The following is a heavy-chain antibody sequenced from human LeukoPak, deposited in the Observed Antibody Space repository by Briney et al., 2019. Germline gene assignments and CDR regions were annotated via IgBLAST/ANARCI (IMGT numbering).Heavy chain of an antibody. CDR1: GFTFSSYS. J-gene: IGHJ5*02. CDR2: ISSRSSYI. D-gene: IGHD2-2*01. Sequence: GGSLRLSCAASGFTFSSYSMSWVRQAPGKGLEWVSSISSRSSYIYYAGSRKGRFIISRDTAKNSLYLQMNSLRAEDTAVYYCARGRRVPAAMGNWFDPWGQGTLVTVSS. V-gene: IGHV3-21*01. CDR3: ARGRRVPAAMGNWFDP.